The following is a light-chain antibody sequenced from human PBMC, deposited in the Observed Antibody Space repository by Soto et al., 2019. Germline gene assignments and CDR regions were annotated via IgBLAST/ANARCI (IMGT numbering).Light chain of an antibody. CDR3: SSYTSSSTQV. J-gene: IGLJ3*02. V-gene: IGLV2-14*01. Sequence: QSALTQPASVSGSPGQSITISCTGTRSDVGGYNYVSWYQQHPGRAPKLMIFEVSNRPSGVSNRFSGSKSGNTASLTISGLQAEDEADYYCSSYTSSSTQVLGGGTKLTVL. CDR1: RSDVGGYNY. CDR2: EVS.